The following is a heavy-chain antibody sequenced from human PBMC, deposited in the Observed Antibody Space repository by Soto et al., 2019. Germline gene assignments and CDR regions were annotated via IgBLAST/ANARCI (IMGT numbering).Heavy chain of an antibody. CDR1: GGSISSGDYY. D-gene: IGHD3-3*01. J-gene: IGHJ6*02. V-gene: IGHV4-30-4*01. CDR2: IYYSGST. CDR3: ARDGGVYYDFWSGPPYGMDV. Sequence: LSLTCTVSGGSISSGDYYWSWIRQPPGKGLEWIGYIYYSGSTYYNPSLKSRVTISVDTSRNQFSLKLSSVTAADTAVYYCARDGGVYYDFWSGPPYGMDVWGQGTTVTVSS.